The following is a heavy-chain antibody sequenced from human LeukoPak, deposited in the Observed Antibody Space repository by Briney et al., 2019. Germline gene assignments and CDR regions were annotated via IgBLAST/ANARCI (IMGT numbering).Heavy chain of an antibody. CDR3: ARGRSSSCPPFDY. J-gene: IGHJ4*02. CDR2: IHNNWRT. CDR1: GGSISSCYYY. V-gene: IGHV4-30-4*01. D-gene: IGHD6-13*01. Sequence: SETLSLTCTVSGGSISSCYYYWSWIPQRPGKGLDWIGYIHNNWRTYHHPSLKIRVTISVDTSKNLFSLKVSSVTPPDAAVYYCARGRSSSCPPFDYWGQGTVVSVSS.